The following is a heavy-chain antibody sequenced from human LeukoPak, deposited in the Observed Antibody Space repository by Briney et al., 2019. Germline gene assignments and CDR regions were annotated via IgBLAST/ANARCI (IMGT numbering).Heavy chain of an antibody. D-gene: IGHD2-2*01. V-gene: IGHV3-74*01. CDR2: INSDGSTT. Sequence: PGGSLRLSCAASGFTASSNYMSWVRQAPGKGLVWVSRINSDGSTTSYVDSVKRRFTISRDNSKNTLYLQMNSLRAEDTAVYYCAKDLVVLKYYFDYWGQGTLVTVSS. J-gene: IGHJ4*02. CDR3: AKDLVVLKYYFDY. CDR1: GFTASSNY.